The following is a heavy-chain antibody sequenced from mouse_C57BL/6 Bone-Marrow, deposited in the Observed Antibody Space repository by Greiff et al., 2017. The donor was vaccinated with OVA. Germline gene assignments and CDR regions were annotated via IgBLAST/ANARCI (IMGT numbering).Heavy chain of an antibody. CDR3: VRLLYYGSRDHWYFDV. J-gene: IGHJ1*03. Sequence: EVKVVESGGGLVQPKGSLKLSCAASGFSFNTYAMNWVRQAPGKGLEWVARIRSKSNNYATYYADSVKDRFTISRDDSESMLYLQMNNLKTEDTAMYYCVRLLYYGSRDHWYFDVWGTGTTVTVSS. CDR1: GFSFNTYA. D-gene: IGHD1-1*01. CDR2: IRSKSNNYAT. V-gene: IGHV10-1*01.